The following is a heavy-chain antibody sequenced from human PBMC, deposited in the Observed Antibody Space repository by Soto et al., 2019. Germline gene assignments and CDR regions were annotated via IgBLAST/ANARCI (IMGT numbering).Heavy chain of an antibody. CDR2: ISYDGSNK. CDR3: AREDTAMVTADSNFDY. CDR1: GFTFSSYA. J-gene: IGHJ4*02. D-gene: IGHD5-18*01. Sequence: GGSLRLSCAASGFTFSSYAMHWVRQAPGKGLEWVAVISYDGSNKYYADSVKGRFTISRDNSKNTLYLQMNSLRAEDTAVYYCAREDTAMVTADSNFDYWGQGTLVTVSS. V-gene: IGHV3-30-3*01.